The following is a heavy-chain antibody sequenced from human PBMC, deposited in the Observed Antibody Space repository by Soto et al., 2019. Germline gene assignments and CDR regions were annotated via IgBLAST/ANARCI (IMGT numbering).Heavy chain of an antibody. Sequence: ASVEVCCKASVGTFGNCAMICVRQAPGQGLEWMGGIIPIFGTANYAQKFQGRVTITADESTSTAYMELSSLRSEDTAVYYCARDRGPSSGYYPYWFDPWGQGTLVTVSS. V-gene: IGHV1-69*13. CDR2: IIPIFGTA. D-gene: IGHD3-22*01. CDR1: VGTFGNCA. J-gene: IGHJ5*02. CDR3: ARDRGPSSGYYPYWFDP.